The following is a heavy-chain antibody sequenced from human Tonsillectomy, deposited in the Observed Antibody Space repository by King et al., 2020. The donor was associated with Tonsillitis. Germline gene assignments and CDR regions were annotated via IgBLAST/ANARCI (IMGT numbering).Heavy chain of an antibody. CDR2: ISSSSSYI. V-gene: IGHV3-21*01. D-gene: IGHD5-24*01. CDR1: GFTFSSYS. Sequence: VPLVPSGVGLVKPGGSLRLSCAASGFTFSSYSMNWVRQAPGKGLEWVSSISSSSSYIYYADSVKGRFTISRDNAKNSLYLQMNSLRAEDTAVYYCARSGGLQSDDCGREVGGQGTTCTGSS. J-gene: IGHJ6*02. CDR3: ARSGGLQSDDCGREV.